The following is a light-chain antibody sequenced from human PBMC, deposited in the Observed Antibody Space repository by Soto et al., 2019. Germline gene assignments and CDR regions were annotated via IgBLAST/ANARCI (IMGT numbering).Light chain of an antibody. Sequence: EIVLTQSPGILSLSPGERATLSCRASQSVSSSYLAWYQQKPGQAPRLLIYGASSRATGIPDRFSGSGSGTDFTLTISRLETEDFAVYYCQQYGSSPKTFGQGTNVDI. J-gene: IGKJ1*01. V-gene: IGKV3-20*01. CDR3: QQYGSSPKT. CDR2: GAS. CDR1: QSVSSSY.